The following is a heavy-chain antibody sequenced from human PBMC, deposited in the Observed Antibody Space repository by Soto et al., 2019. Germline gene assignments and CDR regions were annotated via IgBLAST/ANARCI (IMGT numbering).Heavy chain of an antibody. V-gene: IGHV3-33*01. CDR3: ARDDDYPDNGFDY. D-gene: IGHD4-17*01. Sequence: QVQLVESGGGVVQPGTSLRLSCAAPGFTFSRHGMHWVRQTPCKGLEWLAVILNDASGHWYADSVKGRFTISRDNFENTLYLQMNGLRLEDTAMYYCARDDDYPDNGFDYWGQGTLVTVSS. J-gene: IGHJ4*02. CDR1: GFTFSRHG. CDR2: ILNDASGH.